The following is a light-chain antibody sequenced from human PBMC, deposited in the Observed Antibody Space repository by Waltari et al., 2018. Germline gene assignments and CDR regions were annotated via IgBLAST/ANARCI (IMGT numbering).Light chain of an antibody. Sequence: SFELTQPPSVSVSPGQTATITCSGDVLPKQYVYWYQQKPGQAPVLLLYEDTERPAGTPERFCGSTSGTGTTVTLTIGGVQAEDEADYYCQSLDVDALTFGGGTKLTVL. CDR3: QSLDVDALT. V-gene: IGLV3-25*03. J-gene: IGLJ2*01. CDR1: VLPKQY. CDR2: EDT.